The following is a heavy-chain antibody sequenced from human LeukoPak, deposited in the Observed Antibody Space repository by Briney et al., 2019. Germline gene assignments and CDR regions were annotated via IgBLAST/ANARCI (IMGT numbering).Heavy chain of an antibody. J-gene: IGHJ4*02. V-gene: IGHV1-2*02. Sequence: ASVKVSCKASGGTFSSYAISWVRQAPGQGLECMGWINPNSGGANYAQKFQGRVTMTRDTSISTAYMELSRLRSDDTAVYYCARDTPRPVPRGFEYWGQGTLVTVSS. CDR3: ARDTPRPVPRGFEY. CDR2: INPNSGGA. CDR1: GGTFSSYA.